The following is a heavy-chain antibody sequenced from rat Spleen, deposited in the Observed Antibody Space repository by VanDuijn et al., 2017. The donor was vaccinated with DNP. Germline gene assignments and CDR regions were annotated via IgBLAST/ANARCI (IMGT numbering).Heavy chain of an antibody. CDR3: ARLRLEWEVRAMDA. CDR1: GYSITSNY. Sequence: EVQLQESGPGLVKPSQSLSLTCSVTGYSITSNYWGWIRKFPGREMEWIGHISSGGNTRYNPSLKSRISITRDTSKNQFFLHLNSLTTEDTATYYCARLRLEWEVRAMDAWGQGTSVTVSS. CDR2: ISSGGNT. V-gene: IGHV3-1*01. D-gene: IGHD1-1*01. J-gene: IGHJ4*01.